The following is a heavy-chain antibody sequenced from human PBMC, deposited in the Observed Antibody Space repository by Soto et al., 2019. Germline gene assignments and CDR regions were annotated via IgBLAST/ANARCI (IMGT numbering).Heavy chain of an antibody. V-gene: IGHV3-30*18. CDR2: ISYDGINK. D-gene: IGHD3-3*01. J-gene: IGHJ6*02. CDR1: GFIFSSYG. CDR3: AKDQSGYDHYAMDV. Sequence: QVQLVESGGGVVQPGRSLRLSCAASGFIFSSYGMHWVRQAPGKGLEWVAVISYDGINKNHADSVKGRFTISRDNSKTTLHLQMNSLRAEDTAVYYCAKDQSGYDHYAMDVWGQGTAVTVSS.